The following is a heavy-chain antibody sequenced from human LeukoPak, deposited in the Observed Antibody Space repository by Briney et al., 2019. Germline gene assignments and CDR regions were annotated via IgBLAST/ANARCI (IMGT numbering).Heavy chain of an antibody. CDR2: IYTSGST. CDR1: GGSISSYY. CDR3: ARVQLERRGTTEYYFDY. V-gene: IGHV4-4*07. D-gene: IGHD1-1*01. Sequence: SETLSLTCTVSGGSISSYYWSWIRQPAGKGLEWIGRIYTSGSTNYNPSLKSRVTMSVDTSKNQFSLKLSPVTAADTAVYYCARVQLERRGTTEYYFDYWGQGTLVTVSS. J-gene: IGHJ4*02.